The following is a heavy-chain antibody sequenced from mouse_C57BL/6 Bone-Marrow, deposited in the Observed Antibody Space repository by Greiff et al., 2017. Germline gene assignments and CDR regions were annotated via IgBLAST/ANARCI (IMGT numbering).Heavy chain of an antibody. CDR1: GYTFTSYW. V-gene: IGHV1-69*01. CDR2: IDPSDSYT. CDR3: ARTGNAMDY. J-gene: IGHJ4*01. Sequence: VQLQQPGAELVMPGASVKLSCKASGYTFTSYWMHWVKQRPGQGLEWIGDIDPSDSYTNYNQKFKGKSTLTVDKSSSTAYMQLSSLTSEDSAVYYCARTGNAMDYWGQGTSVTVSS.